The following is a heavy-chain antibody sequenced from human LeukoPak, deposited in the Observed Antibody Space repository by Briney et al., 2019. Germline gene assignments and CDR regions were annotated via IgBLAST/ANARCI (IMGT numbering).Heavy chain of an antibody. CDR2: ISSSGSTI. J-gene: IGHJ4*02. V-gene: IGHV3-11*01. CDR1: GFTFSDYY. D-gene: IGHD3-10*01. Sequence: GGSLRLSCAASGFTFSDYYMSWIRQAPGKGLEWVSYISSSGSTIYYADSVKGRFTISRDNAKNSLYLQMNSLRAEDTAVYYCARGDRAMVRGVIITLIDYWGQGTLVTVSS. CDR3: ARGDRAMVRGVIITLIDY.